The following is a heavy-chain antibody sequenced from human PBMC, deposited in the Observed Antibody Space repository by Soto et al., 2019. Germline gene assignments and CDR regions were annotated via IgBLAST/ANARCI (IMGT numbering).Heavy chain of an antibody. Sequence: QVQLVQSGAEVKKPGSSVKVSCKASGGTFSSYTISWVRQAPGQGLEWMGRIIPILGIANYAQKFQGRVTITADKSTSTADMELSSLRSEDTAVYYCARGLVGHPYYYYGMDVWGQGTTVTVSS. D-gene: IGHD2-15*01. J-gene: IGHJ6*02. CDR1: GGTFSSYT. V-gene: IGHV1-69*02. CDR2: IIPILGIA. CDR3: ARGLVGHPYYYYGMDV.